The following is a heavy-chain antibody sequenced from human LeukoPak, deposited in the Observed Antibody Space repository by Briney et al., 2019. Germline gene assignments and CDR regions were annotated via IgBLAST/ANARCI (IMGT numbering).Heavy chain of an antibody. CDR3: ARGQIRYSYGIFDY. CDR1: GGSFSGYY. J-gene: IGHJ4*02. D-gene: IGHD5-18*01. V-gene: IGHV4-34*01. Sequence: SETLSLTXAVYGGSFSGYYWSWIRQPPGKGLEWIGEINHSGSTNYNPSLKSRVTISVDTSKNQFSLKLSSVTAADTAVYYCARGQIRYSYGIFDYWGQGTLVTVSS. CDR2: INHSGST.